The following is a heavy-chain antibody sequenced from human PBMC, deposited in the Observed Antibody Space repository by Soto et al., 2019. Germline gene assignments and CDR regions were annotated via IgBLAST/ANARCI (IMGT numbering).Heavy chain of an antibody. CDR2: IYYTGNT. CDR1: GGSISSNGHY. V-gene: IGHV4-31*03. CDR3: ARAKWGFDS. J-gene: IGHJ4*02. D-gene: IGHD1-26*01. Sequence: QVQLQESGPELVKPSQTLSLTCTVSGGSISSNGHYWTWIRQHPGKGLEWIAYIYYTGNTYYNPSPMSRLSISVDTAKNQFSLKLRSVTAADTAVYYCARAKWGFDSWGQGTLVTVSS.